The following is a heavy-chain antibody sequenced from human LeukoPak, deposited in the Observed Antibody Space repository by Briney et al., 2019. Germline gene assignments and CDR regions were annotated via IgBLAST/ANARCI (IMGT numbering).Heavy chain of an antibody. CDR1: GFTFSNYA. CDR3: AKEVVATIPPF. J-gene: IGHJ4*02. D-gene: IGHD5-12*01. CDR2: IDTKGTRT. V-gene: IGHV3-23*01. Sequence: GGSLRLSCAASGFTFSNYAMTWVRQAPGKGLEWVSGIDTKGTRTYYADSVKGRFTISRDNSKNTLFLQMNSLRAEDTAVYYCAKEVVATIPPFWGQGTLVTVSS.